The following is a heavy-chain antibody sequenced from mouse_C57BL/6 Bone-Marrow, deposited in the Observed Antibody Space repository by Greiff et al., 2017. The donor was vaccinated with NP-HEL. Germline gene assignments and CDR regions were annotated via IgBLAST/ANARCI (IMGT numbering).Heavy chain of an antibody. Sequence: VQLQQSGAELARPGASVKLSCKASGYTFTSYGISWVKQRTGQGLEWIGEIYPRSGNTYYNEKFKGKATLTADKSSSTAYMEVRSLSSEDSAVYFCARGDYYGSSYGFAYWGQGTLVTVSA. V-gene: IGHV1-81*01. CDR1: GYTFTSYG. CDR2: IYPRSGNT. J-gene: IGHJ3*01. CDR3: ARGDYYGSSYGFAY. D-gene: IGHD1-1*01.